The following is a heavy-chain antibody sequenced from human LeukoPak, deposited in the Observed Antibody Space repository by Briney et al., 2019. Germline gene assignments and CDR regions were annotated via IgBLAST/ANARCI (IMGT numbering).Heavy chain of an antibody. CDR3: ANGATYYDY. J-gene: IGHJ4*02. V-gene: IGHV3-53*01. D-gene: IGHD4-17*01. CDR1: GFTFSSYS. Sequence: GGSLRLSCAASGFTFSSYSMNWVRQAPGKGLEWVSVIHASGDTYYADSVKGRFTISRDNSKNTLSLQMNSLRAEDTAVYYCANGATYYDYWGQGTLVTVSS. CDR2: IHASGDT.